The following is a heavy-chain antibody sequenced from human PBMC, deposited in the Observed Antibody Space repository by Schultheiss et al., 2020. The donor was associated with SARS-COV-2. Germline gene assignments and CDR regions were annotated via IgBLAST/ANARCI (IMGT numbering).Heavy chain of an antibody. Sequence: SETLSLTCAVYGASCSDYFWICIRQPPGKGLEWIGEINQSGSTNYTASLKSRVTISVDTSKNQFSLKLSSVTAADTAVYYCARSGSRGVYDYWGQGTLVTVSS. CDR2: INQSGST. D-gene: IGHD2-15*01. V-gene: IGHV4-34*01. J-gene: IGHJ4*02. CDR1: GASCSDYF. CDR3: ARSGSRGVYDY.